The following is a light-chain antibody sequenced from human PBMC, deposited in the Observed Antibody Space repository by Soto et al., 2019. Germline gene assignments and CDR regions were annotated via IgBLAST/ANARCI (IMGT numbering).Light chain of an antibody. CDR1: QSISNF. V-gene: IGKV1-39*01. CDR2: AAS. CDR3: QQSYRTPLT. J-gene: IGKJ4*01. Sequence: DIQMTQSPSSLSASVGDRVTITCRASQSISNFLNWYQQQPGKAPKLLIYAASTLESGVPSRFSGSGSGTDFTLAISSLQPEDSATYYGQQSYRTPLTFGGGTKVEIK.